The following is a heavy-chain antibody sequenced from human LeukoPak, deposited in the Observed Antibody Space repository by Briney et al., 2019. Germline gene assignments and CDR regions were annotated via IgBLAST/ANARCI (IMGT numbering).Heavy chain of an antibody. CDR3: ARDAGRTMVRGVIIPDFDY. J-gene: IGHJ4*02. Sequence: GGSLRLSCAASGFTFSSFAMSWVRQAPGKGLEWVSAMSGSGGMTYSADSVKGRFTMSRDNSKNTMYLQMNSLRAEDTAVYYCARDAGRTMVRGVIIPDFDYWGQGTLVTVSS. CDR2: MSGSGGMT. CDR1: GFTFSSFA. D-gene: IGHD3-10*01. V-gene: IGHV3-23*01.